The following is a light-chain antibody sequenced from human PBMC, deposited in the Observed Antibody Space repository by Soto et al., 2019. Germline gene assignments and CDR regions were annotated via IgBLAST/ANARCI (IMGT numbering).Light chain of an antibody. CDR3: QSYDSSLSGYV. J-gene: IGLJ1*01. CDR1: SATIGAAYN. Sequence: QSVLTHPPSVSAAPGQRVTISCTGSSATIGAAYNVDWYQQLPGTAPTLLIYGNNNRPSGVPARLSGSKSGTSASLAIAGLPAEDEGDYYCQSYDSSLSGYVFGTGSKVTVL. V-gene: IGLV1-40*01. CDR2: GNN.